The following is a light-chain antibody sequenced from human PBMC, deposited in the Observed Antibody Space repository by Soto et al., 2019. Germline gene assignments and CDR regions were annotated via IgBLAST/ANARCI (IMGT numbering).Light chain of an antibody. CDR1: SSDVGGYNY. J-gene: IGLJ1*01. CDR3: SSSTNTITRYA. V-gene: IGLV2-14*01. CDR2: EVS. Sequence: QSVLTQPASVSGSPGQSITISCTGTSSDVGGYNYVSWFQHHPGKAPKLIIYEVSYRPSGVSNRFSGSKSGDTASLTISGLQAEDEADYYCSSSTNTITRYAFGTGTKVTVL.